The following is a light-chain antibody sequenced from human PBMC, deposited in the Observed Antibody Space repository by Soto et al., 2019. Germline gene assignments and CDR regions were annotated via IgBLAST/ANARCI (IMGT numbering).Light chain of an antibody. CDR2: EDS. V-gene: IGLV2-14*01. J-gene: IGLJ3*02. CDR3: SSYTTISTLEV. CDR1: SSDVGGYNY. Sequence: QSALTQPASVSGSPGQSITISCTGTSSDVGGYNYVSWYQQHPGTAPKLMIYEDSNPHSGVANRFSGSKSGNTAYLTISGLQAEDVADYYCSSYTTISTLEVFGGGTKLTVL.